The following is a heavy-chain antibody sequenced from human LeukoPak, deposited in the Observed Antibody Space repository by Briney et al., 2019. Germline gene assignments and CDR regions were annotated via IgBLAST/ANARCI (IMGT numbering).Heavy chain of an antibody. Sequence: ASVKVSCKASGYTFINYHMHWVRQAPGQGLEWMGRIYPSSGGTNYAQKFQGRITLTTDTSINTAYMELSRLRFDDTAVYYCARDLPFEDWGQGTLVTVSS. J-gene: IGHJ4*02. CDR2: IYPSSGGT. V-gene: IGHV1-2*06. CDR3: ARDLPFED. D-gene: IGHD2/OR15-2a*01. CDR1: GYTFINYH.